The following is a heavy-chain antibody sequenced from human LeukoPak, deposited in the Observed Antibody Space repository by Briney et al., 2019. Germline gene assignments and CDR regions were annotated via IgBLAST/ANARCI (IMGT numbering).Heavy chain of an antibody. CDR2: IKQDGSEK. Sequence: PGGSLRLSCAASGFTFSSYWMSWVRQAPGKGLEWVANIKQDGSEKYYVDSVKGRFTISRDNAKNSLYLQMNSLRAEDTAVYYCARVGHCSSTSCYTEYYDYWGQGTLVTVSS. D-gene: IGHD2-2*02. J-gene: IGHJ4*02. CDR3: ARVGHCSSTSCYTEYYDY. V-gene: IGHV3-7*01. CDR1: GFTFSSYW.